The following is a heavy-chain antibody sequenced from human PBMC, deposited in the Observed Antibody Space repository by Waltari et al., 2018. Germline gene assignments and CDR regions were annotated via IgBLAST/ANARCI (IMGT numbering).Heavy chain of an antibody. D-gene: IGHD6-13*01. CDR2: IIPILGIA. CDR3: ASIIAAAGISDV. J-gene: IGHJ6*02. Sequence: QVQLVQSGAEVKKPGSSVKVSCKASGGPFSSYTISWVRQAPGQGLEWMGRIIPILGIANYAQKFQGRVTITADKSTSTAYMELSSLRSEDTAVYYCASIIAAAGISDVWGQGTTVTVSS. CDR1: GGPFSSYT. V-gene: IGHV1-69*02.